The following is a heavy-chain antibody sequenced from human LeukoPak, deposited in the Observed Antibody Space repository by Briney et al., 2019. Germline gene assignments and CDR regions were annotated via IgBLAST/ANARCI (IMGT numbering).Heavy chain of an antibody. J-gene: IGHJ3*02. CDR3: ARAEIADAFDI. CDR1: GGSISSGGYS. CDR2: IYHSGST. V-gene: IGHV4-30-2*01. D-gene: IGHD2-21*01. Sequence: SETLSLTCAVSGGSISSGGYSWSWIRQPPGKGLEWIGYIYHSGSTYYNPSLKSRVTISVDRSKNQFSLKLSSVTAADTAVDYCARAEIADAFDIWGQGTMVTVSS.